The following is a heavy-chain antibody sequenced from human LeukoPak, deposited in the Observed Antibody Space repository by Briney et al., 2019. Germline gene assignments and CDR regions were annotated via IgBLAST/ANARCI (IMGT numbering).Heavy chain of an antibody. J-gene: IGHJ4*02. V-gene: IGHV3-23*01. CDR2: ISDSGGRT. D-gene: IGHD2/OR15-2a*01. CDR1: GFTFSSYA. Sequence: GGSLRLSCAASGFTFSSYAMSWVRQAPGKGLEWVSGISDSGGRTYYADSVKGRFTISRDNSKNTLYLQMNSLRAEDTAVYYCARDSTLPVQGIPYYFDSWGQGTLVTVSS. CDR3: ARDSTLPVQGIPYYFDS.